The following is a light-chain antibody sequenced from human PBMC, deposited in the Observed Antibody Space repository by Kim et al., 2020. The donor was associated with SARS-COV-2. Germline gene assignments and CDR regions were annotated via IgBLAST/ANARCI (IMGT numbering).Light chain of an antibody. Sequence: ALGQKVRITCQGDSLRSYYASRYQQKPGQAPVLVIYGKNNRPSGIPDRFSGSSSGNTASLTITGAQAEDEADYYCNSRDSSGNHWVFGGGTKLTVL. CDR3: NSRDSSGNHWV. CDR2: GKN. CDR1: SLRSYY. V-gene: IGLV3-19*01. J-gene: IGLJ3*02.